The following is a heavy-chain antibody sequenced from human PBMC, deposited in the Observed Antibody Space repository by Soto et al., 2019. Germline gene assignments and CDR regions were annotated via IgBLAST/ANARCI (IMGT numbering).Heavy chain of an antibody. D-gene: IGHD3-16*01. CDR1: GGTFSSYA. V-gene: IGHV1-69*06. CDR2: IIPIFGTA. J-gene: IGHJ4*02. Sequence: SVKVSCKASGGTFSSYAISWVRQAPGQGLEWMGGIIPIFGTANYAQKFQGRVTITWDKSTNTAYMELSSLRSEDTAVHYCVTDGIFVPNYIWGSSFTDYWGQGTLVTVSS. CDR3: VTDGIFVPNYIWGSSFTDY.